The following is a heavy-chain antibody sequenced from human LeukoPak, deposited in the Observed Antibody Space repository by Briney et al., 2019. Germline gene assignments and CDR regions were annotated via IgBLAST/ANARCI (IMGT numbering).Heavy chain of an antibody. CDR1: GFIFSSYG. V-gene: IGHV3-33*01. CDR3: ARDDSSAYLNN. CDR2: IWYDGSNK. J-gene: IGHJ4*02. Sequence: GGSLRLSRAASGFIFSSYGMHWVRQAPGKGLEWVAVIWYDGSNKYYADSVKGRFTISRDNPKNTLYLQMNSLRAEDTAVYYCARDDSSAYLNNWGQGTLVTVSS. D-gene: IGHD3-22*01.